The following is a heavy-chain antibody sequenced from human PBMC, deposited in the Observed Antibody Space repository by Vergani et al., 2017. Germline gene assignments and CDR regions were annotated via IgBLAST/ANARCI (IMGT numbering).Heavy chain of an antibody. J-gene: IGHJ1*01. CDR2: ISSGGGDI. CDR1: GFTFDTYT. Sequence: EVQLLESGGGLVQPGGSRRLSCAGAGFTFDTYTMAYVRQAPGKGLEWVATISSGGGDIFYADSVKGRFTISRDNSKNTLFPQMNSLKYEDTAVYYCTTAWGLYYLHGEYFQYWGRGTLVSVSS. CDR3: TTAWGLYYLHGEYFQY. V-gene: IGHV3-23*01. D-gene: IGHD3-10*01.